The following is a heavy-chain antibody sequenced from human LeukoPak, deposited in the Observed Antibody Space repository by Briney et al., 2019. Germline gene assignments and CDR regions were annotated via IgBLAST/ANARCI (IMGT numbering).Heavy chain of an antibody. CDR1: GGSISSYY. J-gene: IGHJ4*02. CDR3: AREGGPDFDYYDSSGYYDY. V-gene: IGHV4-4*07. Sequence: SETLSLTCTVSGGSISSYYWSWIRQPPGEGLEWIGRIYTSGSTNYNPSLKSLVTMSVDTSKNQFSLKLSSVTAADTAVYYCAREGGPDFDYYDSSGYYDYWGQGTLVTVSS. CDR2: IYTSGST. D-gene: IGHD3-22*01.